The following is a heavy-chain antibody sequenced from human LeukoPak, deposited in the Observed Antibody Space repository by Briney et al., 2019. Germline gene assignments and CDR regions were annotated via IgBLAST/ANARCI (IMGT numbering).Heavy chain of an antibody. J-gene: IGHJ4*02. CDR1: GGSISSYY. CDR3: ARGGMGRRDGYNSI. D-gene: IGHD5-24*01. Sequence: PSETLSPTCTVSGGSISSYYWSWIRQPPGKGLEWIGYIYYSGSTNYNPSLKSRVTISVDTSKNQFSLKLSSVTAADTAVYYCARGGMGRRDGYNSIWGQGTLVTVSS. V-gene: IGHV4-59*12. CDR2: IYYSGST.